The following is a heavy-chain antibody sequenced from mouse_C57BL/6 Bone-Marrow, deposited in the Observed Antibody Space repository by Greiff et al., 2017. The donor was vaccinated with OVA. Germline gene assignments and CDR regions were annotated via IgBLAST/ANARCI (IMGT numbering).Heavy chain of an antibody. CDR1: GFSLTSYG. V-gene: IGHV2-9*01. J-gene: IGHJ3*01. CDR2: IWGGGST. Sequence: VKLVESGPGLVAPSQSLSITCTVSGFSLTSYGVDWVRQPPGKGLEWLGVIWGGGSTNYNSAPMSKLSISTDNSKSQVFLKMNSLQTDDTAMYDCAKHHEVYDYPFAYWGQGTLVTVSA. CDR3: AKHHEVYDYPFAY. D-gene: IGHD2-4*01.